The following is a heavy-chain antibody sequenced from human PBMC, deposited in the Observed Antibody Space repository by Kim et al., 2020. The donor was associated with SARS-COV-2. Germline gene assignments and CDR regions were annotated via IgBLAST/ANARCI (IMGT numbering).Heavy chain of an antibody. D-gene: IGHD2-2*01. CDR3: ARICSSSCPYYYAMDV. V-gene: IGHV4-59*13. Sequence: SETLSLTCTVSGGSISSYYWSWIRQPPGKGLEWIGYMYYSGSTNYNPSLKSRVTISVDMSKNQFSLKLSSVTAADTAVYFCARICSSSCPYYYAMDVWGHGTTVTVSS. CDR1: GGSISSYY. J-gene: IGHJ6*02. CDR2: MYYSGST.